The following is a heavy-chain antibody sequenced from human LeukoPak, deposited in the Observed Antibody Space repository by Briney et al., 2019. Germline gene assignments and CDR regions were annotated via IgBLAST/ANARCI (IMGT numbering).Heavy chain of an antibody. CDR1: GGSISSGNYH. CDR2: IYTSGST. CDR3: ARGPYYDFWSGFPPYYYYYMDV. V-gene: IGHV4-61*02. Sequence: PSQTLSLTCTVSGGSISSGNYHWSWIRQPAGKGLEWIGRIYTSGSTSYNPSLKSRVTISVDTSKNQFSLKLSSVTAADTAVYYCARGPYYDFWSGFPPYYYYYMDVWGKGTTVTVSS. J-gene: IGHJ6*03. D-gene: IGHD3-3*01.